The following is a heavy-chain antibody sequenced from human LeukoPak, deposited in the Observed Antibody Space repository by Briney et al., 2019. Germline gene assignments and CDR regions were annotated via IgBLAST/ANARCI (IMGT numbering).Heavy chain of an antibody. Sequence: SETLSLTCTVSGGSISSSNYYWGWGRQPPGKGLEWIGSIYYGGTTYYNPSLKSRITISVDTSRHQFSLKLSSVTAADTAVYYCTRRPVVGAALRTYYFDYWGQGALVTVSS. V-gene: IGHV4-39*01. D-gene: IGHD1-26*01. CDR3: TRRPVVGAALRTYYFDY. CDR1: GGSISSSNYY. CDR2: IYYGGTT. J-gene: IGHJ4*02.